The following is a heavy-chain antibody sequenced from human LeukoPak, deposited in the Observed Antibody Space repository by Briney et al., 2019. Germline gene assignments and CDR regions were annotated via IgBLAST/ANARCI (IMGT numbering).Heavy chain of an antibody. V-gene: IGHV4-38-2*02. Sequence: SETLSLTCSVSGYSISSGYYWGWIRQPPGKGLEWIGNIYHDGNTYYNPSLKSRVTISVDTSKNQFSLKLSSVTAADTAVYYCARHNIGYYYDSSGDDAFDLWGQGTMVTVSS. CDR1: GYSISSGYY. D-gene: IGHD3-22*01. CDR2: IYHDGNT. J-gene: IGHJ3*01. CDR3: ARHNIGYYYDSSGDDAFDL.